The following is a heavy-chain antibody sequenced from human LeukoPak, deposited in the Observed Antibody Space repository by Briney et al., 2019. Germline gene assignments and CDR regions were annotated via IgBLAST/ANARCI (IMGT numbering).Heavy chain of an antibody. CDR1: GFTFSSYS. J-gene: IGHJ5*02. CDR3: ARGSSGYSTT. D-gene: IGHD6-13*01. Sequence: GGSLRLSCAASGFTFSSYSMNWVRQAPGKGLEWVSYISSSSSTIYYADSVKGRFTISRDNAKNSLYLQMNSLRAEDTAVYYCARGSSGYSTTWGQGTLVTVSS. V-gene: IGHV3-48*01. CDR2: ISSSSSTI.